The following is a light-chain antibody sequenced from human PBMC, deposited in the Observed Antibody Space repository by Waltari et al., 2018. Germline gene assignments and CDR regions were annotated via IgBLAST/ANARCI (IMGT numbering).Light chain of an antibody. CDR3: QQHDNPPYT. J-gene: IGKJ2*01. CDR1: QDISNY. CDR2: DAS. Sequence: DIQMTQSPSSLSASVGDRVTITCQASQDISNYLNWYQQKPGKAPKPLIYDASNLETGVPSRFSGSGSGTDFTFTISSLQPEDIATYYCQQHDNPPYTFGQGTKLEIK. V-gene: IGKV1-33*01.